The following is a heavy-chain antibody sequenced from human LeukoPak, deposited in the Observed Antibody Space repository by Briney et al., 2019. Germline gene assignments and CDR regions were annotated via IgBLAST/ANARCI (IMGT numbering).Heavy chain of an antibody. Sequence: PGGSLRLACAASGFTFSSYWMHWVSQAPGKGLVWVSRISSDGSSTTYADSVKGRFTISRDNAKNTLYLQMNSLRAEDTAVYYCGRGGKVEQLVLARWGQGSLVTVSS. CDR3: GRGGKVEQLVLAR. CDR2: ISSDGSST. CDR1: GFTFSSYW. D-gene: IGHD6-13*01. V-gene: IGHV3-74*01. J-gene: IGHJ4*02.